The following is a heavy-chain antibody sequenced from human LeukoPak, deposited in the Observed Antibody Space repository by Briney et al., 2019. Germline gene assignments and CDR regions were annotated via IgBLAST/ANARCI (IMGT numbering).Heavy chain of an antibody. CDR2: INPNSGGT. CDR3: ASSYYYGSGSSYFDY. J-gene: IGHJ4*02. V-gene: IGHV1-2*02. D-gene: IGHD3-10*01. Sequence: GASVKVSCKASGYTFTGYYMHWVRQAPGQGLEWMGWINPNSGGTNYAQKFQGRVTMTRDTSISTAYMELSRLRSDDTAVYYCASSYYYGSGSSYFDYWGQGTLVTVSS. CDR1: GYTFTGYY.